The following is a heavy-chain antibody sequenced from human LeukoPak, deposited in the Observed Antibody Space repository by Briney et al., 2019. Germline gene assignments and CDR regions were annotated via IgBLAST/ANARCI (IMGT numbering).Heavy chain of an antibody. D-gene: IGHD4-17*01. V-gene: IGHV3-64*01. J-gene: IGHJ4*02. CDR1: GFTFSSYP. Sequence: GGSLRLSCAASGFTFSSYPMHWVRQAQGKGLEYVSAISSNGGSTYYANSVKGRFTISRDNSKNTLYLQMGSLRAEDMAVYYCARGHNYGDYANFDYWGQGTLVTASS. CDR3: ARGHNYGDYANFDY. CDR2: ISSNGGST.